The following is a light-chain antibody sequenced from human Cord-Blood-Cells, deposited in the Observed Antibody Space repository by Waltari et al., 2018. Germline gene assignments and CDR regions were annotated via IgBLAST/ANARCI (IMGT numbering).Light chain of an antibody. J-gene: IGKJ2*01. CDR3: QQYGSSPLYT. CDR1: QSVSSCY. CDR2: GAS. V-gene: IGKV3-20*01. Sequence: DIVLTQSPGTLSLSPGERATLSCRASQSVSSCYLAWYQQKPGQAPRLLIYGASSRATGIPDRFSGSGSGTDFTLTISRLEPEDFAVYYCQQYGSSPLYTFGQGTKLEIK.